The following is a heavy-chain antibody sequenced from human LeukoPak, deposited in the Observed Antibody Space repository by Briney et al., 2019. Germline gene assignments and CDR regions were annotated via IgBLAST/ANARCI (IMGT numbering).Heavy chain of an antibody. V-gene: IGHV3-23*01. D-gene: IGHD3-10*01. J-gene: IGHJ4*02. CDR3: AKDPPNYYGSGSPPDY. CDR1: GFTFSSYA. CDR2: ISGSGGST. Sequence: GGSLRLSCAASGFTFSSYAMSWVRQAPGKGLEWVSAISGSGGSTYYADSVKGRFTISRDNSKNTLYLQMNSLRAEDTAVYYCAKDPPNYYGSGSPPDYWGQGTLVTVSS.